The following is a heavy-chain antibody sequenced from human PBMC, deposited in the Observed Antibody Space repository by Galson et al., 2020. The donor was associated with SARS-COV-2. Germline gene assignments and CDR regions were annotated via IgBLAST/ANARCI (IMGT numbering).Heavy chain of an antibody. D-gene: IGHD3-22*01. J-gene: IGHJ4*02. CDR3: ARDEKMFYSDISGEFDF. Sequence: GGTLRLSCTASGFTFTDFWMSWVRQAPGRGLEWVDSISQAGSETYYMDSVKGRFTISRDNAENSLYLQMNSLRAEDTAVYYCARDEKMFYSDISGEFDFWGQGTLVTVSS. CDR1: GFTFTDFW. V-gene: IGHV3-7*01. CDR2: ISQAGSET.